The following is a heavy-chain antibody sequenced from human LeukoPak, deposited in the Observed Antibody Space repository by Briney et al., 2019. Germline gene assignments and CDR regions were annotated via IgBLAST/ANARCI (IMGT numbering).Heavy chain of an antibody. J-gene: IGHJ3*02. CDR2: IYYSGST. Sequence: SSETLSLTCTVSGGSISSSSYYWGWIRQPPGKGLGWIGSIYYSGSTYYNPSLKSRVTISVDTSKNQFSLKLSSVTAADTAVYYCARGKKWESDAFDIWGQGTMVTVSS. CDR3: ARGKKWESDAFDI. V-gene: IGHV4-39*07. CDR1: GGSISSSSYY. D-gene: IGHD1-26*01.